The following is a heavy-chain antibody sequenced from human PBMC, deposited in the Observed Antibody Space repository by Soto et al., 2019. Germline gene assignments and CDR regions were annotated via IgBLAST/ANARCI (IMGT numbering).Heavy chain of an antibody. Sequence: QVQLVQSGAEVKKPGSSVKVSCKASGGTFSSYTISWVRQAPGQGLEWMGRIIPILGIANYAQKFQGRVTITADKSTSPGYTELSSLRSEDTGVYYCASLMSSGYYYGMDVWGQGTTVTVSS. V-gene: IGHV1-69*02. CDR2: IIPILGIA. CDR3: ASLMSSGYYYGMDV. CDR1: GGTFSSYT. D-gene: IGHD3-10*01. J-gene: IGHJ6*02.